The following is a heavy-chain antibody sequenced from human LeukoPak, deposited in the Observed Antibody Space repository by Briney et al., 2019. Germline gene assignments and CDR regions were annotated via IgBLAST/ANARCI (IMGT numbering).Heavy chain of an antibody. CDR2: INTDGSST. Sequence: GGSLRLSCAASGFTFSSYWMHWVRQAPGKGLVWVSRINTDGSSTSYADSVKGRFTISRDNAKNTLYLQMNSLRAEDTAVYYCARVRGRVAYYYYYYMDVWGKGTTVTVSS. CDR1: GFTFSSYW. D-gene: IGHD3-16*01. V-gene: IGHV3-74*01. J-gene: IGHJ6*03. CDR3: ARVRGRVAYYYYYYMDV.